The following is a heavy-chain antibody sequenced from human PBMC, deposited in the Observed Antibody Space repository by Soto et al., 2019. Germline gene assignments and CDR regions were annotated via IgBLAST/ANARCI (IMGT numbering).Heavy chain of an antibody. CDR3: ASRPRRISYMAV. J-gene: IGHJ6*03. D-gene: IGHD2-21*01. V-gene: IGHV4-39*01. CDR1: GGSISSSSSY. CDR2: ISYSGST. Sequence: SLTCTVSGGSISSSSSYWGWIRQPPGKGLEWIGSISYSGSTYYNPSLKSRVTISVDTSKNQFSLKLSSVTAADTAVYYCASRPRRISYMAVWGKGTTVTVSS.